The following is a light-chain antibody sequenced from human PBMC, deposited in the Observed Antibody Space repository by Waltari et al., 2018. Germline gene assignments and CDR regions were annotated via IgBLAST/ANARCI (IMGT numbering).Light chain of an antibody. Sequence: NFVLTQPHSVSESPGKPVTISCTRSSGSIASNFVQWSQQRPGSAPTPVIYEDSHRPSGFPDRFSGSFDSSSNSAYLTISGLKTEDEADYFCQSYDSSTNWVFGGGTKLTVL. V-gene: IGLV6-57*04. J-gene: IGLJ3*02. CDR3: QSYDSSTNWV. CDR1: SGSIASNF. CDR2: EDS.